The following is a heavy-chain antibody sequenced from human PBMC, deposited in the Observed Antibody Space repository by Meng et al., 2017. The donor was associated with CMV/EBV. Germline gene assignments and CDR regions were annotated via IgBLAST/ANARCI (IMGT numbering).Heavy chain of an antibody. Sequence: GESLKISCAASGFTFDDYTMHWVRQAPGKGLEWVSVIYSGGSTYYADSVKGRFTISRDNSKNTLYLQMSSLRAEDTAVYYCARIDVDTAMVPYYYGMDVWGQGTTVTVSS. CDR3: ARIDVDTAMVPYYYGMDV. CDR1: GFTFDDYT. V-gene: IGHV3-66*02. D-gene: IGHD5-18*01. J-gene: IGHJ6*02. CDR2: IYSGGST.